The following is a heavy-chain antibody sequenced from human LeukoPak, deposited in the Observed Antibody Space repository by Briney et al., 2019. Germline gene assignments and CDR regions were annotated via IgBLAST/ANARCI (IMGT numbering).Heavy chain of an antibody. J-gene: IGHJ4*02. CDR3: AKDRPGGFYD. CDR2: IYSGGST. D-gene: IGHD4-23*01. CDR1: GFTVSSNY. Sequence: GGSLRLSCAASGFTVSSNYMSWVRQAPGKGLEWVSVIYSGGSTDYADSVKGRFTISRDNSKNILYLHMSSLRAEDTAVYYCAKDRPGGFYDWGQGILVTVSS. V-gene: IGHV3-53*01.